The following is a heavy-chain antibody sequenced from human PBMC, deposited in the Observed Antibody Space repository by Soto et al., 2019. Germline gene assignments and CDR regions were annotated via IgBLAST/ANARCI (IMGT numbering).Heavy chain of an antibody. Sequence: GGALRLSCAAPGFTFRSYAIHWVRPAPGKGLEWVAVISYDGSNKYYADSVKGRFTISRDNSKNTLYLQMNSLRAEDTAVYYCARVPTIFGVVTTYNGMDVWGQGTTVTVSS. J-gene: IGHJ6*02. CDR3: ARVPTIFGVVTTYNGMDV. CDR2: ISYDGSNK. V-gene: IGHV3-30-3*01. CDR1: GFTFRSYA. D-gene: IGHD3-3*01.